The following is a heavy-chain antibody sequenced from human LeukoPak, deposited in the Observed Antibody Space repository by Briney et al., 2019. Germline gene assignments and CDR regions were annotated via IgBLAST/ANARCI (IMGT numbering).Heavy chain of an antibody. D-gene: IGHD3-10*01. Sequence: GESLKISCKGSGYSFTSYWIGWVRQMPGKGLEWMGIIYPADSDIRYSPSFQGQVTISADKSISTAYLQWSSLKASDTAIYYCARQDGVLNWFDPWGQGTLSPSPQ. J-gene: IGHJ5*02. V-gene: IGHV5-51*01. CDR1: GYSFTSYW. CDR2: IYPADSDI. CDR3: ARQDGVLNWFDP.